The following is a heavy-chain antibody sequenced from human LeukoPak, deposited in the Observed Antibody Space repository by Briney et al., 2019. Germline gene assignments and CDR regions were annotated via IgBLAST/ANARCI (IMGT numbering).Heavy chain of an antibody. CDR3: AKGIKTEYYYYGMDV. V-gene: IGHV3-30*18. Sequence: GGSLRLSCAASGFTFSSYGMHWVRQAPGKGLEWVAVISYDGSNKYYADFVMGRFTISRDNSKNTLYLQMNSLRAEDTAVYYCAKGIKTEYYYYGMDVWGQGTTVTVSS. J-gene: IGHJ6*02. D-gene: IGHD3-10*01. CDR2: ISYDGSNK. CDR1: GFTFSSYG.